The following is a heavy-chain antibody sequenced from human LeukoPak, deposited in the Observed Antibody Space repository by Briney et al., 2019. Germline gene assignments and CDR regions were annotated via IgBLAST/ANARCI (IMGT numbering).Heavy chain of an antibody. CDR1: GFTFSSYE. CDR3: ARGGAYCGGDCYLDY. Sequence: GGSLRLSCAASGFTFSSYEMNWVRQAPGKGLEWVANIKQDRSEKYYVDSVKGRFTISRDNSKNTLYLQMNSLRVEDTAVYYCARGGAYCGGDCYLDYWGQGTLVTASS. V-gene: IGHV3-7*01. CDR2: IKQDRSEK. J-gene: IGHJ4*02. D-gene: IGHD2-21*02.